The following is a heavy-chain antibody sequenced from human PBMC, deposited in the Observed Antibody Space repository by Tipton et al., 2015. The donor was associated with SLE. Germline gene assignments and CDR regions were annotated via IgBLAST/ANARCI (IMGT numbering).Heavy chain of an antibody. J-gene: IGHJ4*02. CDR2: IYTSGST. CDR1: GGSISSGSYY. Sequence: GLVKPSQTLSLTCTVSGGSISSGSYYWSWIRQPAGKGLEWIGRIYTSGSTNYNPSLKSRVTISVDTSKNQFSLKLSSVTAADTAVYYCARDLTGLGFDYWGQGTLVTVSS. D-gene: IGHD1-20*01. CDR3: ARDLTGLGFDY. V-gene: IGHV4-61*02.